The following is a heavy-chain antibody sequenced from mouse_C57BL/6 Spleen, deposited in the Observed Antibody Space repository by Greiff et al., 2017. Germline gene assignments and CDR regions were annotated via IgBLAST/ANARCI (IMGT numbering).Heavy chain of an antibody. J-gene: IGHJ2*01. Sequence: VQLQQSGPELVKPGASVKISCKASGYTFTDYYMNWVKQSHGKSLEWIGDINPNNGGTSYNQKFKGKATLTVDKSSSTAYMELRSLTSEDSAVYYCARFIYYDSLYYFDYWGQGTTLTVSS. CDR3: ARFIYYDSLYYFDY. CDR1: GYTFTDYY. V-gene: IGHV1-26*01. CDR2: INPNNGGT. D-gene: IGHD2-4*01.